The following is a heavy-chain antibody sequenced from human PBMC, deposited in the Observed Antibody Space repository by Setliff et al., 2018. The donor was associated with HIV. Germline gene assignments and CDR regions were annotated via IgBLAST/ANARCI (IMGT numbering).Heavy chain of an antibody. J-gene: IGHJ4*02. CDR3: ARGSYGSVVL. Sequence: SQTLSLTCAISGDSVSSNNAAWNWIRQSPLRGLEWLGKTYYRSKWYFDYAVSVKSRKIINPDTSKNQFSVHLNSVTPEDTAVYYCARGSYGSVVLWGQGTLVTVSS. CDR1: GDSVSSNNAA. CDR2: TYYRSKWYF. V-gene: IGHV6-1*01. D-gene: IGHD6-19*01.